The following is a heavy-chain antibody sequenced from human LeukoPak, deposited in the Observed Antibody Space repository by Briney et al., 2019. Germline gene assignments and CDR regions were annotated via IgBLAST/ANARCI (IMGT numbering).Heavy chain of an antibody. Sequence: ASVTVSCKASGYTFTSYGISWVRQAPGQGLEWMGWISAYNGNTNYAQKLQGRVTMTTDTSTSTAYMELRSLRSDDTAVYYCARAGLQHYDILTGYYARGGNYFDYWGQGTLVTVSS. CDR2: ISAYNGNT. CDR1: GYTFTSYG. D-gene: IGHD3-9*01. J-gene: IGHJ4*02. CDR3: ARAGLQHYDILTGYYARGGNYFDY. V-gene: IGHV1-18*01.